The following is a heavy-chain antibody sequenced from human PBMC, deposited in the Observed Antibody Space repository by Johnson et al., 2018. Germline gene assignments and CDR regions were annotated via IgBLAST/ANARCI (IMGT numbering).Heavy chain of an antibody. CDR2: ISYDGSNK. Sequence: QVQLVESGGGVVQXGRSLRLSCAASGVTFSSYGMHWVRQAPGKGLEWVAVISYDGSNKYYADSVKGRFTISRDNTKKPMYLPMNSLGAEDTAVYYCASIAARLDAFDIWGQGTMVTVSS. CDR1: GVTFSSYG. J-gene: IGHJ3*02. V-gene: IGHV3-30*03. CDR3: ASIAARLDAFDI. D-gene: IGHD6-6*01.